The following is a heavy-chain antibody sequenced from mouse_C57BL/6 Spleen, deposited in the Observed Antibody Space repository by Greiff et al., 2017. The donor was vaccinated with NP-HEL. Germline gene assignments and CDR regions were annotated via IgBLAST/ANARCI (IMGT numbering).Heavy chain of an antibody. Sequence: VKLQESGPGILQPSQTLSLTCSFSGFSLSTFGMGVGWIRQPSGKGLEWLAHIWWDDDKYYNPALKSRLTISKDTSKNQVFLKIANVDTADTATYYCARIVGGSSYGWFAYWGQGTLVTVSA. CDR2: IWWDDDK. D-gene: IGHD1-1*01. J-gene: IGHJ3*01. CDR1: GFSLSTFGMG. V-gene: IGHV8-8*01. CDR3: ARIVGGSSYGWFAY.